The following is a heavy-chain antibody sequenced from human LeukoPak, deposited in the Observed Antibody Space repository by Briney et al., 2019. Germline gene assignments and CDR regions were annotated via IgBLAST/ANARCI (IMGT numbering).Heavy chain of an antibody. CDR1: GGSISIGGYY. V-gene: IGHV4-31*03. CDR2: IHYSGST. J-gene: IGHJ4*02. Sequence: SQTLSLTCTVCGGSISIGGYYWSWIRQHPGKGLEWIGYIHYSGSTYYNPSLKSRVTISVDTSKNQFSLKLSSVTAADTAVYYCARGDIVATTFDYWGQGTLVTVSS. CDR3: ARGDIVATTFDY. D-gene: IGHD5-12*01.